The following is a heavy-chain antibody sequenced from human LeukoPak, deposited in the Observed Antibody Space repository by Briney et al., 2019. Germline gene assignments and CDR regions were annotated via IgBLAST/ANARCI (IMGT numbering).Heavy chain of an antibody. Sequence: SETLSLTCTVSGGSISSYYWSWLRQPPGKGLEWIGYIFYSGSTNYNPSLKSRVTISVDTSRNQFSLSLSSVTAADTAVYYCARGGSGYYYDFDYWGQGTLVTVSS. D-gene: IGHD3-22*01. CDR1: GGSISSYY. V-gene: IGHV4-59*01. CDR3: ARGGSGYYYDFDY. J-gene: IGHJ4*02. CDR2: IFYSGST.